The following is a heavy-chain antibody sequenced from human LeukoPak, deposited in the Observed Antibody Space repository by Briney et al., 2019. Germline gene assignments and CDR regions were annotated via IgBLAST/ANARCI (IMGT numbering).Heavy chain of an antibody. D-gene: IGHD6-19*01. CDR2: INPNSGGT. CDR3: ARGADSSGISDFDY. Sequence: ASVKDSCKASGYTFTGYYMHWVRQAPGQGLEWMGRINPNSGGTNYAQKFQGRVTMARDTSISTAYMELSRLRSDDTAVYYCARGADSSGISDFDYWGQGTLVTVSS. J-gene: IGHJ4*02. V-gene: IGHV1-2*06. CDR1: GYTFTGYY.